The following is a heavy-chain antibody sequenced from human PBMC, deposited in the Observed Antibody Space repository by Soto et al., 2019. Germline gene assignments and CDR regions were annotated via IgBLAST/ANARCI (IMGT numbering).Heavy chain of an antibody. J-gene: IGHJ4*02. CDR3: ARAPKVSGSAQTRPDF. D-gene: IGHD6-6*01. V-gene: IGHV1-46*01. Sequence: GASVKVSCKASGYTFTNYYMHWVRQAPGQGLEWMGVIHYSGATPTYAQKFQGRVTMARDTSTSTVYVELSSLTSEDTAVYYCARAPKVSGSAQTRPDFWGQGSLVTVSS. CDR1: GYTFTNYY. CDR2: IHYSGATP.